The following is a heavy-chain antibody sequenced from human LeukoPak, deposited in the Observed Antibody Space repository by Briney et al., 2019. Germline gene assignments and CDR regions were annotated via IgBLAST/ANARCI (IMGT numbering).Heavy chain of an antibody. J-gene: IGHJ4*02. V-gene: IGHV3-23*01. CDR1: GFTFRSYA. CDR3: AKSGSSSWPHFDC. D-gene: IGHD6-13*01. CDR2: ISSGGGSP. Sequence: GGSLRLSCAASGFTFRSYAMSWVRQAPGKGLEWVSGISSGGGSPDYADSVKGRFTLSRDNSKNTLYLHMNSLRVEDTALYYCAKSGSSSWPHFDCWGQGTLVTVSS.